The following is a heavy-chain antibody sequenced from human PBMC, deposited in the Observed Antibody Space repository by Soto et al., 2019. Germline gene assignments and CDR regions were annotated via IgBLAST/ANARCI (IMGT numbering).Heavy chain of an antibody. D-gene: IGHD6-13*01. V-gene: IGHV3-30*18. Sequence: AGSLRLSCAASGFTFSSYGMHWVRQAPGKGLEWVAVISYDGSNKYYADSVKGRFTISRDNSKNTLYLQMNSLRAEDTAVYYCAKEYSSPRGPYYYYYGMDVWGQGTTVTVSS. CDR1: GFTFSSYG. CDR2: ISYDGSNK. J-gene: IGHJ6*02. CDR3: AKEYSSPRGPYYYYYGMDV.